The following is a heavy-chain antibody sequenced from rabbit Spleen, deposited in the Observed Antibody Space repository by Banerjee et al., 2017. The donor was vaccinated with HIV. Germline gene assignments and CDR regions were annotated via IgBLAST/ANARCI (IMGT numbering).Heavy chain of an antibody. Sequence: QEQLEESGGGLVQPEGSLALTCKASGFSFSSSDYICWVRQAPGKGLEWISCIAGSSSGFTYSATWAKGRFTCSKTSSTTVTLQMTSLTAADTATYFCARDSGTSFSTYGMDLWGPGPSSPS. CDR3: ARDSGTSFSTYGMDL. CDR2: IAGSSSGFT. CDR1: GFSFSSSDY. J-gene: IGHJ6*01. D-gene: IGHD8-1*01. V-gene: IGHV1S45*01.